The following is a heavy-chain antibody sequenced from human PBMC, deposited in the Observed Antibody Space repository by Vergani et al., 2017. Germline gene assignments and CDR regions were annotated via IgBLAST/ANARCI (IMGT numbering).Heavy chain of an antibody. J-gene: IGHJ3*02. CDR3: AKVGRSEVAGTFGAFEI. V-gene: IGHV3-30*04. CDR1: GFIFQNYT. CDR2: ISNDGRHT. D-gene: IGHD6-19*01. Sequence: QVNLVGSGGGVVQPGRSLRLSCATYGFIFQNYTMHWVRQAPGKGLEWVALISNDGRHTYYADSVRGRFSISRDNSKNTLFLHMNSLRPEDTAVYYCAKVGRSEVAGTFGAFEIWGQGTMVTVSS.